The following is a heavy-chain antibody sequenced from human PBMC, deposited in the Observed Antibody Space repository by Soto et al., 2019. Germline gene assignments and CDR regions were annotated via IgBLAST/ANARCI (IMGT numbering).Heavy chain of an antibody. J-gene: IGHJ6*02. CDR2: ISAYNGNT. D-gene: IGHD3-10*01. V-gene: IGHV1-18*01. CDR1: GYTFTSYG. CDR3: ARDARRDGSGSYYSYYYYYGMDV. Sequence: ASVKVSCKASGYTFTSYGISWVRQAPGQGLEWMGWISAYNGNTNYAQKLQGRVTMTTDTSTSTAYMELRSLRSDDTAVYYCARDARRDGSGSYYSYYYYYGMDVWGQGTTVTVSS.